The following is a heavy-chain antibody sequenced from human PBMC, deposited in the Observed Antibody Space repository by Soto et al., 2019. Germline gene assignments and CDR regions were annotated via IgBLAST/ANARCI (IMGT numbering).Heavy chain of an antibody. V-gene: IGHV4-31*02. CDR3: ALALGPTTGLDY. D-gene: IGHD1-26*01. J-gene: IGHJ4*02. CDR2: IYNSGTT. Sequence: WTWIRQPPGEGLEWMGYIYNSGTTFYNPSLTSRLSISMDTSGNQFSLELRSVTAADTAVYYCALALGPTTGLDYWGQGTLVTVSS.